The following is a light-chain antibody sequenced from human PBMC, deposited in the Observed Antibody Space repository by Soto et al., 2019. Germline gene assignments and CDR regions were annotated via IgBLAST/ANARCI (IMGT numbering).Light chain of an antibody. V-gene: IGKV1-5*01. CDR2: DAS. CDR3: QQYNSFSPFT. Sequence: DIQMTQSPSTLSASVGDRVTITCRASQSIGDWLAWYQQRPGKPPTLLIYDASVSASGIPARFSGSGSGTEFTLTITGLQPDDFAAYYCQQYNSFSPFTFGRGTKVEIK. J-gene: IGKJ4*01. CDR1: QSIGDW.